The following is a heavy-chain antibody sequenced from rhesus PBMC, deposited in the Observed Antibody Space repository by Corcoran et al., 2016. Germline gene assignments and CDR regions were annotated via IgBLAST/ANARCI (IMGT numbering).Heavy chain of an antibody. D-gene: IGHD4-29*01. CDR3: VTDGGSRIPYYFDY. V-gene: IGHV4-106*01. J-gene: IGHJ4*01. CDR2: IYGSGGGT. Sequence: QVQLQESGPGLVKPSETLSLTCAVSGGSISDDYYWSWIRQPPGKGLEWIGYIYGSGGGTNYNPSLKTRGTISIDTSKNQFSLKLSSVTAADTAVYYCVTDGGSRIPYYFDYWGQGVLVTVSS. CDR1: GGSISDDYY.